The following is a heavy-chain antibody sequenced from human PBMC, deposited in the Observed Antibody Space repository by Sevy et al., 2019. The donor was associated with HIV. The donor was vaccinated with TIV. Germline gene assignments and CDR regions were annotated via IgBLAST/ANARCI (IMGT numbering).Heavy chain of an antibody. Sequence: SETLSLTCTVSGDSITSGDYFWHWIRQPPGKGLKWIGYFYNAGGAYYSPSLKSRVVISVDTSKNHFSLQLTSVTAADTAVYYCARTMTTFDHWGQGILVTVSS. CDR3: ARTMTTFDH. J-gene: IGHJ5*02. CDR1: GDSITSGDYF. V-gene: IGHV4-30-4*01. CDR2: FYNAGGA. D-gene: IGHD4-17*01.